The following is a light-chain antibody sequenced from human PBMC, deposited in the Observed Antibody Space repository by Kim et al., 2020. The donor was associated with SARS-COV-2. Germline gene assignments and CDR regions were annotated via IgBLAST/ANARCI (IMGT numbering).Light chain of an antibody. CDR2: GAS. Sequence: SPGERATLSCRSSQSVRSNLAWYQQKPGQAPRLLIYGASTSATGIPARFSGSGSGTEFTLTISSLQSEDFAVYYCQQYNDWPPLTFGGATKVDIK. CDR3: QQYNDWPPLT. CDR1: QSVRSN. J-gene: IGKJ4*01. V-gene: IGKV3-15*01.